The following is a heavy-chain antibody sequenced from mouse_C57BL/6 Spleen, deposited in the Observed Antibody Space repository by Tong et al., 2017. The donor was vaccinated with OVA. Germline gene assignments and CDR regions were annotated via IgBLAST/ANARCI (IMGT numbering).Heavy chain of an antibody. D-gene: IGHD2-3*01. V-gene: IGHV1-15*01. CDR3: TSLCPAWFAY. Sequence: VQLQQSGAELVRPGASVTPSCKASGYTFTDYEMHWVKQTPVHGLEWIGAIDPETGGTAYNQKFKGKATLTADKSSSTAYMELRSLTSEDSAVYYCTSLCPAWFAYWGQGTLVTVSA. J-gene: IGHJ3*01. CDR2: IDPETGGT. CDR1: GYTFTDYE.